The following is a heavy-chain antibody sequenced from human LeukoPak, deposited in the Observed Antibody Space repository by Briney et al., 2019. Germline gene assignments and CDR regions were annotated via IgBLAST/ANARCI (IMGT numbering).Heavy chain of an antibody. Sequence: GSLRLSCAASGFTVSSNYMSWVRQAPGKGLEWVSVIYSGGSTYYADSVKGRFTISRHNSKNTLYLQMNSLRAEDTAVYYCASGPQMLTIFGVVIPYYFDYWGQGTLVTVSS. J-gene: IGHJ4*02. CDR3: ASGPQMLTIFGVVIPYYFDY. CDR1: GFTVSSNY. V-gene: IGHV3-53*04. CDR2: IYSGGST. D-gene: IGHD3-3*01.